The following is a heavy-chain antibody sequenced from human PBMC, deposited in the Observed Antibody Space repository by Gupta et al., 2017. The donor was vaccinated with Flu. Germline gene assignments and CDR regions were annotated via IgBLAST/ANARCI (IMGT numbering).Heavy chain of an antibody. CDR3: ARGVDIVVVLDGMDV. CDR1: YA. Sequence: YAISWVRQAPGQGLEWMGGIIPIFGTANYAQKFQGRVTITADKSTSTAYMELSSLRSEDTAGYYCARGVDIVVVLDGMDVWGQGTTVTVSS. D-gene: IGHD2-2*03. V-gene: IGHV1-69*06. J-gene: IGHJ6*02. CDR2: IIPIFGTA.